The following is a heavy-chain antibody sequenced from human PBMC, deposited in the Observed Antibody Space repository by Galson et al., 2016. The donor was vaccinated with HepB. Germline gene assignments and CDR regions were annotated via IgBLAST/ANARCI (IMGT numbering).Heavy chain of an antibody. V-gene: IGHV4-4*02. D-gene: IGHD2/OR15-2a*01. CDR2: VYQRGNT. CDR3: VKNGYFCLHY. CDR1: GDSISGDTW. J-gene: IGHJ4*02. Sequence: SETLSLTCRVSGDSISGDTWWSWVRQTPGKGLEWIGEVYQRGNTNYNPSLKNRVTISVDKFENQFSLRLSSVTAEDTAVYHCVKNGYFCLHYWGQGIPITVSS.